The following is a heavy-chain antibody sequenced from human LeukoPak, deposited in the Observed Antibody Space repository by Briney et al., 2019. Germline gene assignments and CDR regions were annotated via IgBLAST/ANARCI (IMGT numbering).Heavy chain of an antibody. V-gene: IGHV3-33*06. CDR1: GFSFSDYG. Sequence: GGSLGLSCVASGFSFSDYGVHWVRQAPGKGLEWVAVIWYDGSIKYYADSVKGRFTISRDNSRNTVYLQMNSLRVEDTAVYYCVKGFNWNFDLWGRGTLVTVSS. J-gene: IGHJ2*01. CDR3: VKGFNWNFDL. CDR2: IWYDGSIK.